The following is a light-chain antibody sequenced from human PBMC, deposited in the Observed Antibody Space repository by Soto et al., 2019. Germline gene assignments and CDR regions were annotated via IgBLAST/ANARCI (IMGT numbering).Light chain of an antibody. CDR2: DAS. V-gene: IGKV1-5*01. CDR1: QSISSW. CDR3: QQYNTYSPT. Sequence: IQLTQSPSTLSASVEDRVTITCRASQSISSWLAWYQQKPGKAPKLLIFDASSLESGVPSRFSGSRSGTEFTLTISSLQPDDFATYYCQQYNTYSPTFGQGT. J-gene: IGKJ1*01.